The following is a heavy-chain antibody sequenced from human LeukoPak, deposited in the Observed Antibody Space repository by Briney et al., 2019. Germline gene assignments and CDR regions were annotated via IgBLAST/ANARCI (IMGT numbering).Heavy chain of an antibody. D-gene: IGHD2-15*01. J-gene: IGHJ4*02. CDR3: ARGVRGRKWYYFDS. V-gene: IGHV4-30-4*01. Sequence: PSETLSLTCCVSGDSITSGDYYWTWIRQSPGEGLEWLGYIYHSGSTLYHPSLESRLSLSVDTSKDQFSLTLTSVTAADSAVFYYARGVRGRKWYYFDSWGRGTLVTVSS. CDR2: IYHSGST. CDR1: GDSITSGDYY.